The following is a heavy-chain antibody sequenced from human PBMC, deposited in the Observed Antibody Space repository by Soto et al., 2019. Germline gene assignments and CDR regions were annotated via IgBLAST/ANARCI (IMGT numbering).Heavy chain of an antibody. CDR2: ISTYNGNT. Sequence: QVHLVQSGPEVKKPGASVKVSCETSGYMFVTYGISWVRQAPGQGLEWMGWISTYNGNTKFAQKFQGRVTMSTDTSTNTAYMEVRGLESDDTAVYYCARSPIWLGELIRNYFDFWGQGTLVTVSS. V-gene: IGHV1-18*04. D-gene: IGHD3-10*01. CDR3: ARSPIWLGELIRNYFDF. CDR1: GYMFVTYG. J-gene: IGHJ4*01.